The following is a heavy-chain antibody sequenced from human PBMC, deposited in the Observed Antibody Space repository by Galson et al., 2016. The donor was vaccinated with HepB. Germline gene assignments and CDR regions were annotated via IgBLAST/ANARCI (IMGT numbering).Heavy chain of an antibody. J-gene: IGHJ4*02. CDR3: ARSLVCSNSWPSDF. D-gene: IGHD2/OR15-2a*01. Sequence: SVKVSCKASGYRFILHGIYWVRQAPGQGLEWMGWISGYSGNANYAQKFQDRVTMTTNTSTSTAYMELRALRSDDTAVYYCARSLVCSNSWPSDFWGQGTLVTVSS. V-gene: IGHV1-18*04. CDR2: ISGYSGNA. CDR1: GYRFILHG.